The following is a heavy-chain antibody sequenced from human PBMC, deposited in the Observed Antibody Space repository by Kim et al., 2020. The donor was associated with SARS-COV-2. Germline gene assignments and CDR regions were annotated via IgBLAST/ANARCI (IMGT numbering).Heavy chain of an antibody. V-gene: IGHV3-43*02. J-gene: IGHJ4*02. CDR2: ISGDGDTT. CDR1: GFIFDDSA. D-gene: IGHD4-17*01. Sequence: GGSLRLSCATSGFIFDDSALLWVRQVPGQGLEWVSLISGDGDTTYYADAVRGRFTISRDSGKSSLYLQINSLKTEDSALYYCAKAPGYGDFPEYWGQGTL. CDR3: AKAPGYGDFPEY.